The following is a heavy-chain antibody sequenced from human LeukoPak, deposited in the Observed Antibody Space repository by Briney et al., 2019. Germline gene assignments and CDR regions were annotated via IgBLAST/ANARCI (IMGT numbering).Heavy chain of an antibody. V-gene: IGHV3-23*01. Sequence: GGSLRLSCAASGFTFTSYAMNWVRQAPGKGLEWVSTISVSGGTKYYPDSVKGRFTISRDNSKNTLYLQMNSLRAEDTAVYYCAKDRKVAAGPFDSWGQGTLVTVSS. CDR3: AKDRKVAAGPFDS. D-gene: IGHD6-6*01. CDR2: ISVSGGTK. J-gene: IGHJ4*02. CDR1: GFTFTSYA.